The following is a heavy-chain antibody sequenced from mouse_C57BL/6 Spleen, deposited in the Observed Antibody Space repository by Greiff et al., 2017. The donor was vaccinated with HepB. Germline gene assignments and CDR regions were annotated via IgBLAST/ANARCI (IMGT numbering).Heavy chain of an antibody. CDR1: GYTFTSYW. V-gene: IGHV1-61*01. J-gene: IGHJ3*01. CDR3: ARSGDYYGFAY. D-gene: IGHD1-1*01. CDR2: IYPSDSET. Sequence: VQLQQPGAELVRPGSSVKLSCKASGYTFTSYWMDWVKQRPGQGLEWIGNIYPSDSETHYNQKFQDKATLTVDKSSSTAYMQLSSLTSEDSAVYYCARSGDYYGFAYWGQGTLVTVSA.